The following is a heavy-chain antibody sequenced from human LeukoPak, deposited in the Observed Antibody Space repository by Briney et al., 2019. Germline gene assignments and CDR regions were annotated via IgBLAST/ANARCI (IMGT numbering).Heavy chain of an antibody. CDR3: AKGLVVVPAAPNWFDP. CDR2: IFHTGDS. J-gene: IGHJ5*02. V-gene: IGHV4-59*08. Sequence: PSETLSLTCTVSGVSTSDSYWSWIRQPPGKGLEWIGYIFHTGDSHHNSSFRSRVSISLDTSKDQISLRLTSVTAADTAVYYCAKGLVVVPAAPNWFDPWGQGTLVTVSS. D-gene: IGHD2-2*01. CDR1: GVSTSDSY.